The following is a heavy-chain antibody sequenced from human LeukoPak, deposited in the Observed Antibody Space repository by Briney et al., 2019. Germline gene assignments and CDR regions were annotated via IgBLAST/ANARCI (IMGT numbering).Heavy chain of an antibody. J-gene: IGHJ5*02. CDR1: GGSISSYY. V-gene: IGHV4-59*12. Sequence: SETLSLTCTVSGGSISSYYWSWIRQPPGKGLEWIGYIYYSGSTNYNPSLKSRVTISVDTSKNQFSLNLRSVTAADTAVYYCARGRGDYNWFDPWGQGTLVTVSS. D-gene: IGHD2-21*02. CDR2: IYYSGST. CDR3: ARGRGDYNWFDP.